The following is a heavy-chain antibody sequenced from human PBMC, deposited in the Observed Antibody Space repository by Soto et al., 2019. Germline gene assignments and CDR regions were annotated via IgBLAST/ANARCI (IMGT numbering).Heavy chain of an antibody. J-gene: IGHJ4*02. CDR1: GFTFRDFT. Sequence: PGGSLRLSCAASGFTFRDFTMNWVRQAPGKGLEWVAATFGNGAETFYAASVKGRFAISRDNSKSTLYLQMNSLRAEDTAVYYCATRDVLGAVHIHRFLVDCWGQGTLVTGSS. D-gene: IGHD1-26*01. CDR2: TFGNGAET. CDR3: ATRDVLGAVHIHRFLVDC. V-gene: IGHV3-23*01.